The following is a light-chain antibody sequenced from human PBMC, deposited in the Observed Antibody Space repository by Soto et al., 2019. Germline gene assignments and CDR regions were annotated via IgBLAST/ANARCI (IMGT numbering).Light chain of an antibody. Sequence: QSVLTQPPSVSGAPGQRVTISCTGSSSNFGASYAVHWYQQLPGTAPKLIIYGNSNRPSGVPDRFSGSKSGTSASLAITGLQAEDEADYYCQSYDSSLSGSVFGGGTKLTVL. CDR1: SSNFGASYA. CDR2: GNS. CDR3: QSYDSSLSGSV. V-gene: IGLV1-40*01. J-gene: IGLJ3*02.